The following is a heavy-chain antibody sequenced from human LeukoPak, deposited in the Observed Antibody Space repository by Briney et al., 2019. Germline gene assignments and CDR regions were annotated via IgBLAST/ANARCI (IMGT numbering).Heavy chain of an antibody. D-gene: IGHD4/OR15-4a*01. CDR3: ARSWVLDAFDI. Sequence: PSETLSLTCTVSGYSINSGYYWGWIRQPPGRGLEWIGSIYHSGSTYYNPSLKSRVTISVDTSKNQFSLKLSSVTAADTAVYYCARSWVLDAFDIWGQGTMVTVSS. CDR2: IYHSGST. CDR1: GYSINSGYY. V-gene: IGHV4-38-2*02. J-gene: IGHJ3*02.